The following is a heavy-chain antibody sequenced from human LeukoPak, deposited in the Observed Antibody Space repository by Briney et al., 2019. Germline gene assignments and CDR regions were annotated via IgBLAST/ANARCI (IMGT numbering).Heavy chain of an antibody. Sequence: GGSLRLSCAASGFTFSSYAMSWVRQAPGKGLEWVSAISGSGGSTYYADSVKGRFTISRDNSKNTLYLQMNSLRAEDTAVYYCARGPHIVVVTATDYWGQGTLVTVSS. CDR1: GFTFSSYA. D-gene: IGHD2-21*02. V-gene: IGHV3-23*01. CDR3: ARGPHIVVVTATDY. CDR2: ISGSGGST. J-gene: IGHJ4*02.